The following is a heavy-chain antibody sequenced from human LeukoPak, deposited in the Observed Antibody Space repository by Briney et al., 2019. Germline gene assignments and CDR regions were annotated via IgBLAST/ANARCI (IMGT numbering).Heavy chain of an antibody. CDR1: GYTLTSYG. J-gene: IGHJ3*02. V-gene: IGHV1-18*01. Sequence: ASVAVSCMASGYTLTSYGISWVRQAPGQGRAWMGWINAYHGNKNYAQKLQGRVTMTTDTSTSTAYMELRSLRSDDTAVYYCARGPESYYDILTGSPIAFDIWGQGTMVTVSS. D-gene: IGHD3-9*01. CDR2: INAYHGNK. CDR3: ARGPESYYDILTGSPIAFDI.